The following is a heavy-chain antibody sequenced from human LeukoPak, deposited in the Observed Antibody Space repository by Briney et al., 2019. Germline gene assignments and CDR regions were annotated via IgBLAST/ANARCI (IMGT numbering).Heavy chain of an antibody. J-gene: IGHJ3*02. CDR1: GGTFSSYA. V-gene: IGHV1-69*13. CDR2: IIPIFGTA. Sequence: SVKVSCKASGGTFSSYAISWVRQAPGQGLEWMGGIIPIFGTANYAQKFQGRATITADESTSTAYMELSSLRSEDTAVYYCASLVIAVAGNAFDIWGQGTMVTVSS. CDR3: ASLVIAVAGNAFDI. D-gene: IGHD6-19*01.